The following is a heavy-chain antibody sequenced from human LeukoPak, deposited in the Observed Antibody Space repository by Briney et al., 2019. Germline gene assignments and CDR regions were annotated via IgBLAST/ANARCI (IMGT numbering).Heavy chain of an antibody. Sequence: PGGSLRLSCAASGFTFSSYGMHWVRQAPGKGLEWVAVIWYDGSNKYYADSVKGRFTISRDNSKNSLYLQMNSLRAEDTAVYYCATRGYSGYDSKSSRAFDIWGQGTMVTVSS. D-gene: IGHD5-12*01. V-gene: IGHV3-33*01. CDR1: GFTFSSYG. CDR2: IWYDGSNK. CDR3: ATRGYSGYDSKSSRAFDI. J-gene: IGHJ3*02.